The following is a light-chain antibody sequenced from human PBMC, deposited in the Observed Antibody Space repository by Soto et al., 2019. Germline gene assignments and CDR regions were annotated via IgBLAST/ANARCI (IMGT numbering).Light chain of an antibody. J-gene: IGKJ1*01. V-gene: IGKV3-20*01. CDR1: QTVGRDY. CDR2: GAS. CDR3: QQYGSSGT. Sequence: IVMTQSPATLSVSPGERATLSCRASQTVGRDYLAWYQQKPGQAPRLLIYGASNRATGIPDRFSGSGSGTDFTLTISRLEPEDFAVYYCQQYGSSGTFGQGTKVDIK.